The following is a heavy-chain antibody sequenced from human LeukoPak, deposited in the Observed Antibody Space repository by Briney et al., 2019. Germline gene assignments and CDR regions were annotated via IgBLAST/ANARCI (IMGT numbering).Heavy chain of an antibody. CDR2: IYTSGST. D-gene: IGHD6-13*01. Sequence: PSETLSLTCTVFGGSISSGSYYWSWIRQPAGKGLEWIGRIYTSGSTNYNPSLKSRVTISVDTSKNQFSLKLSSVTAADTAVYYCARGAAAGDYWGQGTLVTVSS. V-gene: IGHV4-61*02. J-gene: IGHJ4*02. CDR1: GGSISSGSYY. CDR3: ARGAAAGDY.